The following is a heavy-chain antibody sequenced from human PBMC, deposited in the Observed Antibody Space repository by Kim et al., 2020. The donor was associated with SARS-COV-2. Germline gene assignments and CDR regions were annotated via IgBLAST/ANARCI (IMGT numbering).Heavy chain of an antibody. Sequence: GRSLRLSCAASGFTFSSYGMHWVRQAPGKGLEWVAVIWYDGSNKYYADSVKGRFTISRDNSKNTLYLQMNSLRAEDTAVYYCARDHRSIVGASLDYWGQGTLVTVSS. CDR1: GFTFSSYG. V-gene: IGHV3-33*01. J-gene: IGHJ4*02. D-gene: IGHD1-26*01. CDR3: ARDHRSIVGASLDY. CDR2: IWYDGSNK.